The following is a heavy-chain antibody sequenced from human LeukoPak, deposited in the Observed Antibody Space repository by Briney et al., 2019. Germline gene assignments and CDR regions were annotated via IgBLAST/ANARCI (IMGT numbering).Heavy chain of an antibody. J-gene: IGHJ4*02. D-gene: IGHD3-10*01. Sequence: PSETLSLTCAVSGGSISPYDWTWIRQPPGKGLEWIGYISYSGSTNYNPSLKSRVTISIDTSKSQFSLKLSSVTAADTAVYYCARHLDYYGSGSYEYWGQGTLVTVSS. CDR1: GGSISPYD. V-gene: IGHV4-59*08. CDR3: ARHLDYYGSGSYEY. CDR2: ISYSGST.